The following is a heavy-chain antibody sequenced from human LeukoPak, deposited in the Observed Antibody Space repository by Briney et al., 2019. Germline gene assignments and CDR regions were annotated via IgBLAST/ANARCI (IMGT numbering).Heavy chain of an antibody. CDR3: ARLVARDYVWGSYRPPLGDY. D-gene: IGHD3-16*02. CDR1: GGSISSSSYY. J-gene: IGHJ4*02. Sequence: KASETLSLTCTVSGGSISSSSYYWGWIRQPPGKGLEWIGGIYYSGSTYYNPSLKSRVTISVDTSKSQFSLKLSSVTAADTAVYYCARLVARDYVWGSYRPPLGDYWGQGTLVTVSS. V-gene: IGHV4-39*01. CDR2: IYYSGST.